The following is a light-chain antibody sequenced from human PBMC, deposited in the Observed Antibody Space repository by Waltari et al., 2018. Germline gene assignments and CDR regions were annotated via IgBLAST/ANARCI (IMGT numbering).Light chain of an antibody. J-gene: IGKJ3*01. CDR3: QQSYSTPFT. CDR1: QSISSY. V-gene: IGKV1-39*01. CDR2: AAS. Sequence: DIQMTKSPSSRSASVGDRVTITCRASQSISSYLNWYQQKPGKAPKLLIYAASSLQSGVPSRFSGSGSGTDFTLTISSLQPEDFATYYCQQSYSTPFTFGPGTKVDIK.